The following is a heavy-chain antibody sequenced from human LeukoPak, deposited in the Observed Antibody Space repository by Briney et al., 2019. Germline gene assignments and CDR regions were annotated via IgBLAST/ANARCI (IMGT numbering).Heavy chain of an antibody. V-gene: IGHV3-48*01. J-gene: IGHJ4*02. CDR3: ATQWELHPAF. D-gene: IGHD1-26*01. CDR2: ITRSGSAK. Sequence: PGRSLRLSCAASGFTFSSYGMHWVRQAPGKGLEWVSYITRSGSAKYYADAVKGRFTISRDNAKNSLYLQMNSLRAEDTAVYYCATQWELHPAFWGQGTLVTVSS. CDR1: GFTFSSYG.